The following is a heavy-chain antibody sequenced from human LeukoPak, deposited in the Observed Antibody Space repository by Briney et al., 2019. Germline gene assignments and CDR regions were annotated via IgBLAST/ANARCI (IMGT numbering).Heavy chain of an antibody. CDR2: ISSSGGST. J-gene: IGHJ4*02. V-gene: IGHV3-23*01. CDR3: AREPYYDSSGYSPDY. D-gene: IGHD3-22*01. Sequence: PGGALRLSCAASGFTFSSYGMSWVRQAPGKGLEWVSAISSSGGSTYYADSVKGRFTISRDNSKNTLYLQMNSLRAEDTALYYCAREPYYDSSGYSPDYWGQGTLVTVSS. CDR1: GFTFSSYG.